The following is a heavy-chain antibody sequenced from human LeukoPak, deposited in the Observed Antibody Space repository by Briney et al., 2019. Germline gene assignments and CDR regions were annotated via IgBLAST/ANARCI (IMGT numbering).Heavy chain of an antibody. CDR2: MNPNSGNT. Sequence: ASVKVSCKASGYTFTSYDINWVRQATGQGLEWMGWMNPNSGNTGYAQKFQGRVTTTRNTSISTAYMELSSLGSEDTAVYYCARGAPGSYCSGGSCPYFDYWGQGTLVAVSS. V-gene: IGHV1-8*01. J-gene: IGHJ4*02. D-gene: IGHD2-15*01. CDR1: GYTFTSYD. CDR3: ARGAPGSYCSGGSCPYFDY.